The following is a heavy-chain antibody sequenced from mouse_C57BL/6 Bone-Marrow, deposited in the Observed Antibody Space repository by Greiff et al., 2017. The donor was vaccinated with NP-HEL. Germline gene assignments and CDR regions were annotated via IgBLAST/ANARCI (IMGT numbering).Heavy chain of an antibody. CDR2: IFPGSGST. CDR3: ARRFTTVVATYYAMDY. J-gene: IGHJ4*01. Sequence: VKLQESGPELVKPGASVKISCKASGYTFTDYYINWVKQRPGQGLEWIGWIFPGSGSTYYNEKFKGKATLTVDKSSSTAYMLLSSLTSEDSAVYFCARRFTTVVATYYAMDYWGQGTSVTVSS. CDR1: GYTFTDYY. D-gene: IGHD1-1*01. V-gene: IGHV1-75*01.